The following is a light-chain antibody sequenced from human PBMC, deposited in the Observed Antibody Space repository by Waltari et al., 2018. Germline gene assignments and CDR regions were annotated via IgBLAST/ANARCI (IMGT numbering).Light chain of an antibody. CDR1: TSNIGRNY. Sequence: QSVLTQPPSASGTPGQRVTISCSGGTSNIGRNYVYWYQQFPGTAPKLLGYRNNGRPSGVPDRISGSKSGTSASLAISGLRSEDEADYYCATWDGSLTAWVFGGGTKLTVL. CDR3: ATWDGSLTAWV. V-gene: IGLV1-47*01. CDR2: RNN. J-gene: IGLJ3*02.